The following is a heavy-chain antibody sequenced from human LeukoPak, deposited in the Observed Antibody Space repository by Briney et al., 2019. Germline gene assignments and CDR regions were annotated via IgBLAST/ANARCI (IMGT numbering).Heavy chain of an antibody. D-gene: IGHD3-22*01. V-gene: IGHV3-30*02. CDR1: GFTFSSYG. Sequence: PGGSLRLSCAASGFTFSSYGMHWVRQAPGKGLEWVAFIRYDGSNKYYADSVKGRFTISRDNSKNTLYLQINSLRVEDTAVYYCAKDRYERPKYYDSSGYQHTLFFDYWGQGTLVTVSS. J-gene: IGHJ4*02. CDR3: AKDRYERPKYYDSSGYQHTLFFDY. CDR2: IRYDGSNK.